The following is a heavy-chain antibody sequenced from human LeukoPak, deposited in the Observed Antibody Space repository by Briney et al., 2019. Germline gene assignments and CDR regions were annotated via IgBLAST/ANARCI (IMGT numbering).Heavy chain of an antibody. J-gene: IGHJ5*02. V-gene: IGHV4-34*01. CDR1: GGSFSRYY. CDR2: INHSGST. D-gene: IGHD6-13*01. Sequence: PSETLSLTCAVYGGSFSRYYWSWIRQPPGKGLEWIGEINHSGSTNYNPSLKSRVTISVDTSKNQFSLKLSSVTAADTAVYYCARGYSSSWYFNWFDPWGQGTLVTVSS. CDR3: ARGYSSSWYFNWFDP.